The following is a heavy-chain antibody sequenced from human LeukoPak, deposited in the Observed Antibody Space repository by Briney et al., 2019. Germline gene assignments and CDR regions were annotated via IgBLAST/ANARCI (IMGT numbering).Heavy chain of an antibody. V-gene: IGHV4-61*02. D-gene: IGHD6-13*01. CDR2: IYTSGST. CDR1: GGSISSGSYY. J-gene: IGHJ4*02. CDR3: ARHPGRPYSSSQMGY. Sequence: PSQTLSLTCTVSGGSISSGSYYWSWIRQPAGKGLEWIGRIYTSGSTNYNPSLKSRVTISVDTSKNQFSLKLSSVTAADTAVYYCARHPGRPYSSSQMGYWGQGTLVTVSS.